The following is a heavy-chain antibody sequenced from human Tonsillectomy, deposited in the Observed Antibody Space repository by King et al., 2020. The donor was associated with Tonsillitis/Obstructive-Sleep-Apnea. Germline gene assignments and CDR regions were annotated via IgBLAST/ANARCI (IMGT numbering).Heavy chain of an antibody. CDR3: ALRKPLQPDGFDI. CDR1: GLSLSTPGVG. Sequence: QITLKESGPTLVKPTQTLTLTCTFSGLSLSTPGVGVVWIRQPPGKALEWLALIYWNDDKRYSPSLKSRLTITKGTSNTQVVLNMTNMDPVDTATYYCALRKPLQPDGFDIWGQGTIVTVSS. CDR2: IYWNDDK. V-gene: IGHV2-5*01. J-gene: IGHJ3*02. D-gene: IGHD6-13*01.